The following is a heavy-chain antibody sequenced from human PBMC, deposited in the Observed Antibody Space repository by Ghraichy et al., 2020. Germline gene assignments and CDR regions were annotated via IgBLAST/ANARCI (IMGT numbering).Heavy chain of an antibody. CDR1: GGSFSGYY. CDR3: ARGEYCSGGSCYSTYYYYYYGMDV. J-gene: IGHJ6*02. Sequence: SETLSLTCAVYGGSFSGYYWSWIRQPPGKGLEWIGEINHSGSTNYNPSLKSRVTISVDTSKNQFSLKLSSVTAADTAVYYCARGEYCSGGSCYSTYYYYYYGMDVWGQGTTVTVSS. V-gene: IGHV4-34*01. D-gene: IGHD2-15*01. CDR2: INHSGST.